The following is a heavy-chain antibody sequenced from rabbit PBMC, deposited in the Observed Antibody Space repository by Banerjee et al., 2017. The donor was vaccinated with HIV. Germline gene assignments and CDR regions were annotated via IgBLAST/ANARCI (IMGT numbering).Heavy chain of an antibody. CDR1: GFTLSNYW. Sequence: QSLEESGGDLVKPGASLTLTCKASGFTLSNYWICWVRQAPGKGLEWIACINSNTGNTVYATWAKGPFTISKTSSTTVTLQMTSLTAADTATYFCARDLAGVIGWNFNLWGQGTLVTVS. V-gene: IGHV1S40*01. D-gene: IGHD4-1*01. J-gene: IGHJ4*01. CDR2: INSNTGNT. CDR3: ARDLAGVIGWNFNL.